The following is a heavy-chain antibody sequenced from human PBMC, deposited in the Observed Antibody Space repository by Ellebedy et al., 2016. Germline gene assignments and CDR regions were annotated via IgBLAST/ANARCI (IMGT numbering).Heavy chain of an antibody. CDR2: IYYSGST. D-gene: IGHD6-6*01. Sequence: SETLSLXXTVSGGSISSSSYYWGWIRQPPGKGLEWIGSIYYSGSTNYNPSLKSRVTISVDTSKNQFSLKLSSVTAADTAVYYCAREHSIAAPHIRHYYYYYMDVWGKGTTVTVSS. CDR3: AREHSIAAPHIRHYYYYYMDV. V-gene: IGHV4-39*07. J-gene: IGHJ6*03. CDR1: GGSISSSSYY.